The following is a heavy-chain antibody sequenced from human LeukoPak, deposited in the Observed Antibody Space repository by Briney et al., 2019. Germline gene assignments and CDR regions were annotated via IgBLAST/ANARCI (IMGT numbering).Heavy chain of an antibody. D-gene: IGHD2-2*02. J-gene: IGHJ6*03. CDR3: AKEEYQLLYYYYYYYMDV. V-gene: IGHV3-23*01. CDR1: GFTFSSYA. Sequence: PGGSLRLSCAASGFTFSSYAMSWVRQAPGKGLEWVSAISGSGGSTYYADSVKGRFTISRDNSKNTLYLQMNSLRAGNTAVYYCAKEEYQLLYYYYYYYMDVWGKGTTVTVSS. CDR2: ISGSGGST.